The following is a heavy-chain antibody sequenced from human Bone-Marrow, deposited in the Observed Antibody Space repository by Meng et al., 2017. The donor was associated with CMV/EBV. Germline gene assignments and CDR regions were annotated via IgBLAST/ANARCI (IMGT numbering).Heavy chain of an antibody. CDR1: GFTFSSYE. Sequence: GESLKISCAASGFTFSSYEMNWVRQAPGKGLEWVSYISSSGSTIYYADSVKGRFTISRDNAKNSLYLQMNSLRAEDTAVYYCARKLGRFRSSWHRGMDVWGQGTTVTVSS. D-gene: IGHD6-13*01. CDR3: ARKLGRFRSSWHRGMDV. CDR2: ISSSGSTI. V-gene: IGHV3-48*03. J-gene: IGHJ6*02.